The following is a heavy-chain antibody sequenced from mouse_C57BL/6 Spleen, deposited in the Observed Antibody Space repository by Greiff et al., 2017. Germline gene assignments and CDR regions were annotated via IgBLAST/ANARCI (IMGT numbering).Heavy chain of an antibody. CDR3: TSDTVVAKFDY. Sequence: VQVVESGAELVRPGASVTLSCKASGYTFTDYEMHWVKQTPVHGLEWIGAIDPETGGTAYNQKFKGKAILTADKSSSTAYMELRSLTSEDSAVYYCTSDTVVAKFDYWGQGTTLTVSS. CDR1: GYTFTDYE. CDR2: IDPETGGT. V-gene: IGHV1-15*01. D-gene: IGHD1-1*01. J-gene: IGHJ2*01.